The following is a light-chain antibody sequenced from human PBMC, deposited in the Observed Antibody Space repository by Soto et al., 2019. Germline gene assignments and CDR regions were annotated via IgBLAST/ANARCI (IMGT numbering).Light chain of an antibody. J-gene: IGKJ5*01. Sequence: EIVWTQSPDTLSLSPGESATHSCRASYRVRSSYLAWYQQKPDQAPRLLIYGASSRATGIPDRFSGSGSGTDFSLTISRLDPEDFAVYYCQQYSSSPITFGQGTRPENK. CDR2: GAS. CDR1: YRVRSSY. V-gene: IGKV3-20*01. CDR3: QQYSSSPIT.